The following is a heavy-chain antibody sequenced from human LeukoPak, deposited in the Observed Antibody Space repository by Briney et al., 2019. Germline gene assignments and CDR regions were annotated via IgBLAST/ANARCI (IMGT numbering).Heavy chain of an antibody. CDR2: IYSSDTT. D-gene: IGHD3-10*01. J-gene: IGHJ3*02. V-gene: IGHV3-48*02. Sequence: GGSPRLSCAASGFTLSGYAMNWVRQAPGKGLEWVSHIYSSDTTYADSVKGRFTISRDNAKNSLYLQMNSLRDEDTAVYYCARDLHYAFDIWGQGTMVTASS. CDR3: ARDLHYAFDI. CDR1: GFTLSGYA.